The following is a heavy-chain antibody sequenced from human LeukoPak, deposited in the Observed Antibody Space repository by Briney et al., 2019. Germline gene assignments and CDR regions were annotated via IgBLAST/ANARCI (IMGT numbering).Heavy chain of an antibody. Sequence: GGSLRLSCAASGFTVSSNYMRWVRQAPGKGLEWVSVIYSSGNTYYADSVKGRFTLSRDNSKNTLYLQMNSLRAEDTAVYYCAGDRVIPRGGWFDPWGQGTLVTVSS. V-gene: IGHV3-53*01. CDR1: GFTVSSNY. J-gene: IGHJ5*02. CDR3: AGDRVIPRGGWFDP. CDR2: IYSSGNT. D-gene: IGHD2-21*01.